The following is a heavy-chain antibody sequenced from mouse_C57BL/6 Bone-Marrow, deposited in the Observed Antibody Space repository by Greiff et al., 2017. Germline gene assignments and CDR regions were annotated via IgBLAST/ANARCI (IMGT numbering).Heavy chain of an antibody. D-gene: IGHD2-4*01. J-gene: IGHJ3*01. Sequence: EVQLQQSGPELVKPGASVKISCKASGYTFTDYYMNWVKQSHGKSLEWIGDINPNNGGTSYNQKFKGKATLTVDKSSSTAYMELRSLTSEDSAVYYCARWGLRRIYWGQGTLVTVSA. CDR2: INPNNGGT. CDR3: ARWGLRRIY. V-gene: IGHV1-26*01. CDR1: GYTFTDYY.